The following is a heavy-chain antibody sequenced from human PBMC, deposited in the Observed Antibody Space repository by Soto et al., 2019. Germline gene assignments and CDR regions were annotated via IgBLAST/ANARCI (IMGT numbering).Heavy chain of an antibody. CDR3: ATHRGGWPTGFIDY. CDR2: IYDDGSNK. J-gene: IGHJ4*02. CDR1: GFIFSSYG. D-gene: IGHD6-19*01. V-gene: IGHV3-33*01. Sequence: QVQLVESGGGVVQAGRSLRLSCTTSGFIFSSYGMHWVRQAPGKELAWVAIIYDDGSNKYYADSVKGRFTISKDTSKNTLCLQMNSLRAGDTAVYYCATHRGGWPTGFIDYWGQGTLVTVSS.